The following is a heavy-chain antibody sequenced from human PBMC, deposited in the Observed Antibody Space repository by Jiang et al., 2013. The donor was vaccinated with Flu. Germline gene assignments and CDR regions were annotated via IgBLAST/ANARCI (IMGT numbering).Heavy chain of an antibody. V-gene: IGHV4-34*01. J-gene: IGHJ6*02. CDR3: ARERFLESSYYYYYYGMDV. CDR2: INHSGST. Sequence: RLLKPSETLSLTCAVYGGSFSGYYWSWIRQPPGKGLEWIGEINHSGSTNYNPSLKSRVTISVDTSKNQFSLKLSSVTAADTAVYYCARERFLESSYYYYYYGMDVWGQ. CDR1: GGSFSGYY. D-gene: IGHD3-3*01.